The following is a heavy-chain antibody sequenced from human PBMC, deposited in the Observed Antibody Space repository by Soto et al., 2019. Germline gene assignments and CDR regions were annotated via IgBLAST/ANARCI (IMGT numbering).Heavy chain of an antibody. CDR3: AKATYSSSSFYYYYGMDV. CDR2: ISGSGGST. Sequence: GGSLRLSCAASGFSFSSYAMSWVGQAPGKGLEWVSAISGSGGSTYYADSVKGRFTISRDNSKNTLYLQMNSLRAEDTAVYYCAKATYSSSSFYYYYGMDVWGQGTTVTVSS. CDR1: GFSFSSYA. D-gene: IGHD6-6*01. V-gene: IGHV3-23*01. J-gene: IGHJ6*02.